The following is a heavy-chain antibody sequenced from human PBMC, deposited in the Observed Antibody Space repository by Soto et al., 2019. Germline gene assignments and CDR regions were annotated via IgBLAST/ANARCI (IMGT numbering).Heavy chain of an antibody. Sequence: GGSLRLSCAASGFTFSSYWMSWVRQAPGKGLGWVANIKQDGGEKYYVDSVKGRFTISRDNAKNSLYLQMNSLRAEDTAVYYCARVEDIVVVPAAKGYYFDYWGQGTLVTVSS. D-gene: IGHD2-2*01. V-gene: IGHV3-7*04. CDR1: GFTFSSYW. J-gene: IGHJ4*02. CDR2: IKQDGGEK. CDR3: ARVEDIVVVPAAKGYYFDY.